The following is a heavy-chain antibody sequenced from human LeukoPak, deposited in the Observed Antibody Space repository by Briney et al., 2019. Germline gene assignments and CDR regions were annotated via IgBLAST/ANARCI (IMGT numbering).Heavy chain of an antibody. D-gene: IGHD3-16*01. J-gene: IGHJ4*02. CDR1: GFTFSNYG. V-gene: IGHV3-30*02. Sequence: PGGSLRLSCAASGFTFSNYGMHWVRQAPGKGLEWVAFIRYDGSNKYYADSVKGRFTISRDNSKNTLYLQMNSLRAEDTAVYYCARGELGPSGDYFDYWGQGTLVTVSS. CDR2: IRYDGSNK. CDR3: ARGELGPSGDYFDY.